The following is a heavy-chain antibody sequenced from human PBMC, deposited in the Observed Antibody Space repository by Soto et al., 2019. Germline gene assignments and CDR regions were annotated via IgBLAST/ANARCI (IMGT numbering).Heavy chain of an antibody. Sequence: PSETLSLTCTVSGGSISSGGYYWSWIRQHPGKGLEWIGYIYYSGSTYYNPSLKSRVTISVDTSKNQFSLKLSSVTAADTAVYYCARNPEVTNPYYFDYWGQVTLVTVSS. CDR3: ARNPEVTNPYYFDY. V-gene: IGHV4-31*03. CDR1: GGSISSGGYY. J-gene: IGHJ4*02. CDR2: IYYSGST. D-gene: IGHD4-4*01.